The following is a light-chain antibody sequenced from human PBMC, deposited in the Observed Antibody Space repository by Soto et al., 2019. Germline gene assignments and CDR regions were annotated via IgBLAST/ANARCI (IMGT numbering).Light chain of an antibody. V-gene: IGKV1-12*01. J-gene: IGKJ5*01. CDR3: QQARRFSIS. CDR1: QDISNW. Sequence: DIQMTQSPPSVSASVGDRVTISCRASQDISNWLAWYQQKPGEAPKFFIYAASNLQSGLPSKFSVSGSGTDFTLTISSMKPEDFAVYYCQQARRFSISVGQGTRLEIK. CDR2: AAS.